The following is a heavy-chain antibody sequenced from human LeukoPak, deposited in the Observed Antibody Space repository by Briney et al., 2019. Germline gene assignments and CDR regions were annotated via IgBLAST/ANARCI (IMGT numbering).Heavy chain of an antibody. CDR1: GASISSYY. CDR2: VHHSGTT. J-gene: IGHJ4*02. CDR3: ARGDINWLRSPGTLYYADY. Sequence: SETLSLTCTVSGASISSYYWSGIRQPPRQGLEWIGHVHHSGTTNYNPSLESRVTISLDTSKNQFSLNLSSVTAADTAVYFCARGDINWLRSPGTLYYADYWGRGTLVTVSS. D-gene: IGHD5-12*01. V-gene: IGHV4-59*01.